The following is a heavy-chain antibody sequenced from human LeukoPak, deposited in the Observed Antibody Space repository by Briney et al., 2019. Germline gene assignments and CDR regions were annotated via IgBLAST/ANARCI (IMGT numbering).Heavy chain of an antibody. CDR1: GGSISSYY. CDR2: IYTSGST. Sequence: SETLSLTCTVSGGSISSYYWSWIRQPAGKGLEWIGRIYTSGSTNYNPSLKSRVTMSVDTSKNQFSLKLSSVTAADTAVYYCARGYSSSSDNWFDPWGQGTLVTVSS. V-gene: IGHV4-4*07. D-gene: IGHD6-6*01. J-gene: IGHJ5*02. CDR3: ARGYSSSSDNWFDP.